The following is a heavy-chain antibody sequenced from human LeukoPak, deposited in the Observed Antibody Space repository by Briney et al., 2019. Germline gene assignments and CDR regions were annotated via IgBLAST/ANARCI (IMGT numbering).Heavy chain of an antibody. J-gene: IGHJ6*03. D-gene: IGHD2-2*01. V-gene: IGHV3-74*01. CDR3: GRAGPVTKDHFMDV. CDR1: GFIVSNYW. Sequence: PGGSLRLSCAASGFIVSNYWMNWVRQAPGKGLVWVSRISSDGRTTSYADSVKGRFTISRDNAKNTLSLQMNSLSAEDTAVYYCGRAGPVTKDHFMDVWGKGTTVTVSS. CDR2: ISSDGRTT.